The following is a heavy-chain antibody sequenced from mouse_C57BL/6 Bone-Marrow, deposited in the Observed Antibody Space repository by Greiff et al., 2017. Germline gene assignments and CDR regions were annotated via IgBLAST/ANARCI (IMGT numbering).Heavy chain of an antibody. J-gene: IGHJ2*01. D-gene: IGHD1-1*01. Sequence: VQLQQSGPELVKPGASVKISCKASGYTFTDYYMNWVKQSHGKSLEWIGDINPNNGGTSYNQKFKGKATLTVDKSSSTAYMELRSLTSEASAVYYCAREDGSTFYWFDYWGQGTTLTVSS. CDR1: GYTFTDYY. CDR2: INPNNGGT. V-gene: IGHV1-26*01. CDR3: AREDGSTFYWFDY.